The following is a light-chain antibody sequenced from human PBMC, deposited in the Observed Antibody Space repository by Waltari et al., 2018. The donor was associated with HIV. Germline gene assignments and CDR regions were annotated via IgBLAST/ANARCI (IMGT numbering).Light chain of an antibody. V-gene: IGLV1-44*01. J-gene: IGLJ1*01. CDR2: NND. CDR1: GSNIGRNT. CDR3: AAWDDSLNGYV. Sequence: QSVLTQPPSASCTPGQRVTISGSGCGSNIGRNTVTWLQQLPGTAPKLLIYNNDQRPLGVPDRFSGSKSGTSASLAISGLQSEDEADYYCAAWDDSLNGYVFGTGTKVTVL.